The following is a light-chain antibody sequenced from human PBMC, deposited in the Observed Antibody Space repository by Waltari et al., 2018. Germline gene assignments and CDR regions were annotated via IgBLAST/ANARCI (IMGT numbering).Light chain of an antibody. J-gene: IGKJ2*01. CDR2: GAS. V-gene: IGKV3-15*01. CDR3: QQYNNWPYT. Sequence: EIVMTQSPATLSVSPGDRATLSCRASQSVSSNLAWYQQKPGQAPRLLIYGASTRATGIPARFSGSGSGTEFTLTISSLQSEDFAVYYCQQYNNWPYTFGQGPSWRSN. CDR1: QSVSSN.